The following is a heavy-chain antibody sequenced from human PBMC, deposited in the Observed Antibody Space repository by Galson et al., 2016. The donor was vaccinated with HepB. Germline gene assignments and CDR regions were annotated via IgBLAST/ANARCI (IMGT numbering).Heavy chain of an antibody. J-gene: IGHJ4*02. CDR1: GYNFTSSW. Sequence: QSGAEVKKPGEFLRISCKDSGYNFTSSWIAWARQMPGKGLEWMGIIYPADSDTRYSPSFQGQVTISADKSVSTAYLQWSSLKASDTAIYYCARPRACTDGVCRIFEYWGQGTLVSVST. CDR2: IYPADSDT. V-gene: IGHV5-51*01. D-gene: IGHD2-8*01. CDR3: ARPRACTDGVCRIFEY.